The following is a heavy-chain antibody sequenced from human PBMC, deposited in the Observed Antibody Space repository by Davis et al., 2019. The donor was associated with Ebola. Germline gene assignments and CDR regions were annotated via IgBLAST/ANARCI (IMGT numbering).Heavy chain of an antibody. J-gene: IGHJ4*02. CDR1: GGSISSYY. CDR2: IYYSGST. V-gene: IGHV4-59*01. Sequence: PSETLSLTCTVSGGSISSYYWSWIRQPPGKGLEWIGYIYYSGSTNYNPSLKSRVTISVDTSKNQFSLKLSSVTAADTAVYYCARVGVSSSGQGSTFDYWGQGTLVTVSS. CDR3: ARVGVSSSGQGSTFDY. D-gene: IGHD3-22*01.